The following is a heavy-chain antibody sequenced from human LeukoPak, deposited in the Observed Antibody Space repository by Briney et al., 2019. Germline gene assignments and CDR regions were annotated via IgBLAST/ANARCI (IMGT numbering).Heavy chain of an antibody. Sequence: GGSLRLSCAASGFTFSDYHMSWIRQAPGKGLEWVSYISSSGSTIYYTGSVKGRFTISRDNAKNSLYLQMNSLRAEDTAVYYCARDYDILTGIFKGGYYFDYWGQGTLVTVSS. J-gene: IGHJ4*02. V-gene: IGHV3-11*01. CDR3: ARDYDILTGIFKGGYYFDY. D-gene: IGHD3-9*01. CDR1: GFTFSDYH. CDR2: ISSSGSTI.